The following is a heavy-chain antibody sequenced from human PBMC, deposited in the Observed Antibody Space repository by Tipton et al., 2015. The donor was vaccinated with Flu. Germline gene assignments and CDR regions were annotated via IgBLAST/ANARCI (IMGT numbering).Heavy chain of an antibody. V-gene: IGHV3-30*18. CDR1: GFTFSGYG. D-gene: IGHD5-18*01. CDR2: MAFDGSDE. CDR3: AKDTATAPTRRLDY. J-gene: IGHJ4*02. Sequence: SLRLSCEGSGFTFSGYGLYWVRQAPGKGLEWLVMMAFDGSDEEYAESVKGRFTISRDNPKNMVYLQMNSLRDEDTAVYFCAKDTATAPTRRLDYWGQGTLVTVSS.